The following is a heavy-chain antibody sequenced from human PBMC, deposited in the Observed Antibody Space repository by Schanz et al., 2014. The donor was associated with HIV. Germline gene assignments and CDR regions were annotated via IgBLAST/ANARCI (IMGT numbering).Heavy chain of an antibody. V-gene: IGHV3-7*01. CDR2: IKQDGTEM. CDR1: GVTFSNYW. CDR3: ARDNRGDYCLDY. D-gene: IGHD4-17*01. J-gene: IGHJ4*02. Sequence: EVLLLDSGGGLVQPGGSLRLSCVASGVTFSNYWMTWVRHVSGKGLEWVANIKQDGTEMYYVDSVKGRFTISRDNAKNSLYLQMSSLRVEDTAVYYCARDNRGDYCLDYWGQGTLVTVSS.